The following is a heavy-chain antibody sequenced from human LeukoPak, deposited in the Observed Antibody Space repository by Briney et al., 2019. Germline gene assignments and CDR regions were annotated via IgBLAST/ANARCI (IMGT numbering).Heavy chain of an antibody. D-gene: IGHD5-12*01. J-gene: IGHJ4*02. CDR3: ARGLPASVFFDY. V-gene: IGHV1-69*13. Sequence: GTSVKVSCKASGGTFSSYAISWVRQAPGQGLERMGGIILIFGTANYAQKFQGRVTITADESTSTAYMELSSLRSEDTAVYYCARGLPASVFFDYWGQGTLVTVSS. CDR2: IILIFGTA. CDR1: GGTFSSYA.